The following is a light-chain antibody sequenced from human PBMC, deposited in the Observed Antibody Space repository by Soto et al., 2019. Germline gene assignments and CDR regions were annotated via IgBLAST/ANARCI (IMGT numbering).Light chain of an antibody. CDR2: AAS. CDR1: QSISSY. V-gene: IGKV1-39*01. J-gene: IGKJ1*01. Sequence: DIQMTQSPSSLSASVGDRVTITCRASQSISSYLNWYQQKPGKVPKLLIYAASSLQSGVPSRFSGGGSGTDFTLTISSLQPEDFATYYCQHSYSTSAWTFGQGTKVEIK. CDR3: QHSYSTSAWT.